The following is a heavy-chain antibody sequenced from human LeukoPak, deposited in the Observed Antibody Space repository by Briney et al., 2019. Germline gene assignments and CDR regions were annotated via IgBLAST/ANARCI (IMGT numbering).Heavy chain of an antibody. CDR3: ARDRTGGYDAFDI. V-gene: IGHV3-33*08. J-gene: IGHJ3*02. Sequence: GGSLRLSCAASGFTFSNYGMHWVRQAPGKGLEWVAVIWYDGSNKYYADSVKGRFTISRDNSKDTLYLQMNSLRAEDTAVYYCARDRTGGYDAFDIWGQGTMVTVSS. D-gene: IGHD7-27*01. CDR2: IWYDGSNK. CDR1: GFTFSNYG.